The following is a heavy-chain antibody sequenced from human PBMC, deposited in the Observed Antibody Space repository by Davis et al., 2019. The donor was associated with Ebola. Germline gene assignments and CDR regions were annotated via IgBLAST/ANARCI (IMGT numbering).Heavy chain of an antibody. CDR2: INPSGGST. Sequence: ASVKVSCKASGYTFTSYYMHWVRQAPGQGLEWMGIINPSGGSTSYAQKFQGRVTMTRDTSTSTVYMELSSLRSEDTAVYYCARDARDPFPVVPAAIVGWVYWGQGTLVTVSS. V-gene: IGHV1-46*01. CDR3: ARDARDPFPVVPAAIVGWVY. CDR1: GYTFTSYY. D-gene: IGHD2-2*01. J-gene: IGHJ4*02.